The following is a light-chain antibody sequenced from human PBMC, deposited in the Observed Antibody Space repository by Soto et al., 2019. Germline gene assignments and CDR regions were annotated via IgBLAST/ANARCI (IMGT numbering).Light chain of an antibody. CDR1: QSVSSTS. CDR3: QQYGSSPYT. CDR2: DAS. J-gene: IGKJ2*01. Sequence: EIVLTQSPGTLSLSPGERATLSCRASQSVSSTSLAWYQQKPGQAPRLLIYDASSRATGIPDRFSGSGSGTDFTLTIRRLEPEDFAVYYCQQYGSSPYTFGQGTKLESK. V-gene: IGKV3-20*01.